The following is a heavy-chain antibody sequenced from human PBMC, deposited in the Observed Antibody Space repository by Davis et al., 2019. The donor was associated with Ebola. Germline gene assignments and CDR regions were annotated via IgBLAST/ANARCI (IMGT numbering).Heavy chain of an antibody. D-gene: IGHD3-10*01. Sequence: KVSCKGSGYSFTSYWIGWVRQLLGKGLEWMGIIYPGDSDTRYSPSLQGQVTISADKSISTAYLQWSSLKASDTAMYYCARQYGGSGSYSHYGMDVWGQGTTVTVSS. CDR1: GYSFTSYW. J-gene: IGHJ6*02. CDR2: IYPGDSDT. CDR3: ARQYGGSGSYSHYGMDV. V-gene: IGHV5-51*01.